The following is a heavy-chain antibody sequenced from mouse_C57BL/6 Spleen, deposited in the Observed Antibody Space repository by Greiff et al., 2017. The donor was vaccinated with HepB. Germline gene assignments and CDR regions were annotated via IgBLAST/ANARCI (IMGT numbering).Heavy chain of an antibody. J-gene: IGHJ2*01. CDR2: ISSGGSYT. V-gene: IGHV5-6*01. Sequence: EVKLMESGGDLVKPGGSLKLSCAASGFTFSSYGMSWVRQTPDKRLEWVATISSGGSYTYYPDSVKGRFTISRDNAKNTLYLQMSSLKSEDTAMYYCARLSGSSYGYFDYWGQGTTLTVSS. D-gene: IGHD1-1*01. CDR3: ARLSGSSYGYFDY. CDR1: GFTFSSYG.